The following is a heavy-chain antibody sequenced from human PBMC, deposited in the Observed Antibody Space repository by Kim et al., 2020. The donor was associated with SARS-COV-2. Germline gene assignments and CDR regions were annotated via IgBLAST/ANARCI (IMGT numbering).Heavy chain of an antibody. Sequence: GGSLRLSCTVSGFTFNKYAMHWVRQAPGKGLEWVAGFSLDSNRIDYADSVKGRFTVSRDNAKNPLYLQMNSLRVDDTALYYCGKDLVPGGMDVWGQGTTVTVSS. CDR3: GKDLVPGGMDV. J-gene: IGHJ6*02. D-gene: IGHD7-27*01. CDR1: GFTFNKYA. CDR2: FSLDSNRI. V-gene: IGHV3-9*01.